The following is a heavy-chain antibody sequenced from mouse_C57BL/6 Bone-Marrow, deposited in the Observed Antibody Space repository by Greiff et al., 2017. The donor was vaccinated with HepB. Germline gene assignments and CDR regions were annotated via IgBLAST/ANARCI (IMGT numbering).Heavy chain of an antibody. Sequence: VQLQQSGAELARPGASVKLSCKASGYTFTSYGISWVKQRTGQGLEWIGEIYPRSGNTYYNEKFKGKATLTADKSSSTAYMELRSLTSEDSAVYFCARPNYYGSRGDFDYWGQGTTLTVSS. CDR1: GYTFTSYG. CDR2: IYPRSGNT. J-gene: IGHJ2*01. D-gene: IGHD1-1*01. V-gene: IGHV1-81*01. CDR3: ARPNYYGSRGDFDY.